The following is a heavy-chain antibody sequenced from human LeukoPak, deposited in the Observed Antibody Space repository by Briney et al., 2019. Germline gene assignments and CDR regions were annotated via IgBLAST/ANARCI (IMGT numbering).Heavy chain of an antibody. D-gene: IGHD3-9*01. CDR2: INHSGST. CDR1: GGSFSGYY. J-gene: IGHJ3*02. V-gene: IGHV4-34*01. Sequence: PSETLSLTCAVYGGSFSGYYWSWIRQPPGKGLEWIGEINHSGSTNYNPSLKSRVTISVDTSKNQFSLKLSSVTAADTAVYYCARGGGRLRYFDWLTNAFDIWGQGTMVTVSS. CDR3: ARGGGRLRYFDWLTNAFDI.